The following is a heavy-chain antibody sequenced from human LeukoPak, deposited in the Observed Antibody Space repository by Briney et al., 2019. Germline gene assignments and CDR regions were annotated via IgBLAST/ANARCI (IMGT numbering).Heavy chain of an antibody. J-gene: IGHJ4*02. D-gene: IGHD6-13*01. V-gene: IGHV3-53*01. CDR1: GFTVSSKY. Sequence: GGSLRLSCAGSGFTVSSKYMSWVRQAPGKGLEWVSAIYDDGSTYYVDSVKGRFTISRDNSKNTLYLQMNSLRGEDTAVYYCARPTIAAAGNFEYWGQGTLVTVSS. CDR3: ARPTIAAAGNFEY. CDR2: IYDDGST.